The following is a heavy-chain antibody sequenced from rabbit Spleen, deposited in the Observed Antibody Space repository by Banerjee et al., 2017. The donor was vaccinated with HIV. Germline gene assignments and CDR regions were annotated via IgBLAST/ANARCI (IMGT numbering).Heavy chain of an antibody. J-gene: IGHJ4*01. CDR2: INTATGKD. D-gene: IGHD8-1*01. CDR3: ARDGAGGSYFAL. V-gene: IGHV1S45*01. Sequence: QEQLEESGRGLVKPEGSLTLTCKASGFSFSDRDVMCWVRQAPGKGLEWVACINTATGKDVYANWAKGRFTISKTSSTTVTLQMTSLTAADTATYFCARDGAGGSYFALWGPGTLVTVS. CDR1: GFSFSDRDV.